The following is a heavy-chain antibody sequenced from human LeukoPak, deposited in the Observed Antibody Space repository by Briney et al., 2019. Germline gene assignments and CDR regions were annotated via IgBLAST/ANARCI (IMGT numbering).Heavy chain of an antibody. Sequence: ASVKVSCKASGYTFTSYGVSWVRQAPGQGLEWMGWISAYNGNTNYAQKFQGRVTMTTDTSTNTAYMELRSLISDDTAVYYCARDRDYGDYNTQDLLVYWGQGTLVTVSS. CDR3: ARDRDYGDYNTQDLLVY. V-gene: IGHV1-18*01. CDR2: ISAYNGNT. J-gene: IGHJ4*02. D-gene: IGHD4-17*01. CDR1: GYTFTSYG.